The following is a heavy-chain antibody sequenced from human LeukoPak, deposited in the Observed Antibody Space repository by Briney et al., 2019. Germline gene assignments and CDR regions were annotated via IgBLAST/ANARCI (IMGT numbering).Heavy chain of an antibody. CDR1: GGSISSYY. CDR2: IYYSGNI. D-gene: IGHD2-21*01. Sequence: SETLSLTCTVSGGSISSYYWSWLRQPPGKGLEWIGYIYYSGNINYNPSLKSRVTTSVDTSKNQFSLKLSSVTAADTAVYYCARESAIMDYWGQGTLVTVSS. V-gene: IGHV4-59*12. J-gene: IGHJ4*02. CDR3: ARESAIMDY.